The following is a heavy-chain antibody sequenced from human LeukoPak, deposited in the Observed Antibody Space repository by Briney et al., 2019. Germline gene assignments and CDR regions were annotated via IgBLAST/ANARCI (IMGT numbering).Heavy chain of an antibody. D-gene: IGHD3-10*01. V-gene: IGHV3-11*01. J-gene: IGHJ4*02. CDR3: AKMSAKGMVRGPIDY. Sequence: PGGSLRLSCAASGFTFSDYYMSWIRQAPGKGLEWVSYISSSGSTIYYADSVKGRSTISRDNAKNSLYLQTNSLRAEDTAVYYCAKMSAKGMVRGPIDYWGQGTLVTVSS. CDR2: ISSSGSTI. CDR1: GFTFSDYY.